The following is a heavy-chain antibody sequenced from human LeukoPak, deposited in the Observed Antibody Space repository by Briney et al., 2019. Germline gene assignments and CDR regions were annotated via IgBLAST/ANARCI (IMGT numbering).Heavy chain of an antibody. V-gene: IGHV3-13*01. CDR1: GFTFSSYD. CDR3: ARTSGLNAFDI. CDR2: IGTAGDT. Sequence: PGGSLRLSCAASGFTFSSYDMHWVRQATGKGLEWVSAIGTAGDTYYPGSVKGRFTISRENAKNSLYLQMNSLRAGDTAVYYCARTSGLNAFDIWGRGTMVTVSS. J-gene: IGHJ3*02.